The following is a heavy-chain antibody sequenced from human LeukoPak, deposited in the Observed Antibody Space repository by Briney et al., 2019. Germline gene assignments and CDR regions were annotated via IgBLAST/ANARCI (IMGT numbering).Heavy chain of an antibody. CDR1: GGSFNGYY. D-gene: IGHD4-17*01. CDR2: IYYSGST. J-gene: IGHJ6*02. V-gene: IGHV4-30-4*01. CDR3: ARVEGHDYGDYGRPYYYYYGMDV. Sequence: PSETLSLTCAVYGGSFNGYYWSWIRQPPGKGLEWIGYIYYSGSTYYNPSLKSRVTISVDTSKNQFSLKLSSVTAADTAVYYCARVEGHDYGDYGRPYYYYYGMDVWGQGTTVTVSS.